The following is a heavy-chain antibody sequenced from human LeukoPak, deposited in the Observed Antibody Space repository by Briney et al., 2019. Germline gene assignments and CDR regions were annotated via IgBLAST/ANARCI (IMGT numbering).Heavy chain of an antibody. CDR1: GFTFSSYA. Sequence: GSLRLSCAASGFTFSSYAMNWVRQAPGKGLEWVPSISGSGGSTFYTDSVKGRFTISRDNSKNTLYLQMNSLRADDTAVYYCTRSFRGYDFYYFDYWGQGILVTASS. CDR2: ISGSGGST. CDR3: TRSFRGYDFYYFDY. V-gene: IGHV3-23*01. J-gene: IGHJ4*02. D-gene: IGHD5-12*01.